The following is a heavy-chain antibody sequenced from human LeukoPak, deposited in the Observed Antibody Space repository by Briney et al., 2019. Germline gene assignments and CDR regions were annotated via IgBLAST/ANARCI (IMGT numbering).Heavy chain of an antibody. D-gene: IGHD2-2*01. CDR3: ARDYFSYCSSTSCSINWFDP. CDR1: GYTFTSYG. CDR2: ISAYNGNT. V-gene: IGHV1-18*01. J-gene: IGHJ5*02. Sequence: ASVKVSCKASGYTFTSYGISWVRQAPGQGLEWMGWISAYNGNTNYAQKLQGRVTMTTDTSTSTAYMELRSLRSDDTAVYYCARDYFSYCSSTSCSINWFDPWGQETLVTVSS.